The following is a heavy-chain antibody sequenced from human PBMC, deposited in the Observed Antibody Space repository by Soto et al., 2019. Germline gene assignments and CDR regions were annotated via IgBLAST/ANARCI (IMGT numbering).Heavy chain of an antibody. CDR1: GGSISSYY. V-gene: IGHV4-59*01. CDR3: ARCIAAAGTWWFDP. CDR2: IYYSGST. D-gene: IGHD6-13*01. Sequence: QVQLQESGPGLVKPSETLSLTCTVSGGSISSYYWSWIRQPPGKGLEWIGYIYYSGSTNYNPSLKRRVTLSVDTSTNQLSLMLSSVTAADTAVYYCARCIAAAGTWWFDPWGQGTLVTVSS. J-gene: IGHJ5*02.